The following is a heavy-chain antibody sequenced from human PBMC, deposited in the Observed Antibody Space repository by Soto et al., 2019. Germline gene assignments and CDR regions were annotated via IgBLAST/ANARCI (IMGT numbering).Heavy chain of an antibody. CDR2: IHYSGST. CDR1: GGSVSSSVYY. D-gene: IGHD1-26*01. V-gene: IGHV4-61*08. Sequence: SETLSLTCTVSGGSVSSSVYYWSWIRQPPGKGLEWIGYIHYSGSTNYNPSLKSRVTISVDTSKNQFSLKLKSVTAADTAVYYCARLPLGTNGGSWGQGTLVTDAS. CDR3: ARLPLGTNGGS. J-gene: IGHJ5*02.